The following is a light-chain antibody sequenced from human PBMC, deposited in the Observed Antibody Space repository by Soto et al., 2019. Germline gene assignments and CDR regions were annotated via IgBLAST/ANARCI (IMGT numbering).Light chain of an antibody. CDR2: EVI. CDR1: SSDVGVYNY. V-gene: IGLV2-14*01. CDR3: SSYSTTTSPHVL. Sequence: QSALTQPASVSGSPGQSITISCTATSSDVGVYNYVSWYQQYPGKAPKLMIYEVINRPSGVSARFSGSKSGSTASLTISGLQAEDEADYYCSSYSTTTSPHVLFGGGTKLTVL. J-gene: IGLJ2*01.